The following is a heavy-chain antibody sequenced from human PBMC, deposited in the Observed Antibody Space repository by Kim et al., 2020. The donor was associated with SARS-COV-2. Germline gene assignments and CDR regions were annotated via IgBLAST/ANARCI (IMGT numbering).Heavy chain of an antibody. D-gene: IGHD2-2*01. V-gene: IGHV1-18*01. Sequence: QKLQGRVTMTTDTSTSTAYMELRSLRSDDTAVYYCARGDLYQPEMWFDYWGQGTLVTVSS. J-gene: IGHJ4*02. CDR3: ARGDLYQPEMWFDY.